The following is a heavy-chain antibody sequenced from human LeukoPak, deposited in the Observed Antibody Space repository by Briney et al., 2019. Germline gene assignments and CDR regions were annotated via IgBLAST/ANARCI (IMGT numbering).Heavy chain of an antibody. CDR1: GGTFSSYA. CDR3: ARERRYYDSSGYIDY. D-gene: IGHD3-22*01. Sequence: ASVKVSCKASGGTFSSYAISWVRQAPGQGLEWMGRIIPIFGIANYAQKFQGRVTITADKSTSTAYMELSSLRSEETVVYYCARERRYYDSSGYIDYWGQGTLVTVSS. J-gene: IGHJ4*02. CDR2: IIPIFGIA. V-gene: IGHV1-69*04.